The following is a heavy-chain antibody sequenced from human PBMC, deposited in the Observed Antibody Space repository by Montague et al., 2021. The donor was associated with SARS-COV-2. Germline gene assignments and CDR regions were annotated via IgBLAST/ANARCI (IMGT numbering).Heavy chain of an antibody. Sequence: SETLSLTCAVYRESSAREHWHRMDQYTAERQEWIGYVYYHGDAKNNPSLQSRVTISIDTSENQFSLRLNSVTAADTAVYFCARGWAFDPWGQGRLVTVSS. D-gene: IGHD6-19*01. J-gene: IGHJ3*01. CDR2: VYYHGDA. CDR1: RESSAREH. V-gene: IGHV4-59*08. CDR3: ARGWAFDP.